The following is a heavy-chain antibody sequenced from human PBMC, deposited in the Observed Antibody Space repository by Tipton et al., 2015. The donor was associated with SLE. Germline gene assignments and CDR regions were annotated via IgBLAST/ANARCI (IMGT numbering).Heavy chain of an antibody. CDR2: VSGYNGNT. V-gene: IGHV1-18*04. CDR3: ARGGGAVIISIAYWYFDV. CDR1: GYTFDDNG. D-gene: IGHD2-21*01. J-gene: IGHJ2*01. Sequence: QVQLVQSGAEVKKPGASVKVSCKASGYTFDDNGISWVRQAPGEGLEWMGWVSGYNGNTHYAQNFQGRVSMTTDTSTSTAYMELRSLTSDDTAVYYCARGGGAVIISIAYWYFDVWGPGTLVTVSS.